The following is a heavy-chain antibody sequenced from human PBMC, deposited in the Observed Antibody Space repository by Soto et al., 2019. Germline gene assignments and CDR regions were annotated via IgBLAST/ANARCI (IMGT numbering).Heavy chain of an antibody. J-gene: IGHJ4*02. CDR1: GYTLTELS. V-gene: IGHV1-24*01. CDR2: FDPEDGET. CDR3: ATYDYVWGSYWRVCYFDY. Sequence: QVQLVQSGAEVKKPGASVKVSCKVSGYTLTELSMHWVRQAPGKGLEWMGGFDPEDGETIYAQKFQGRVTMTEDTSTDTAYMELSSLRSEDTAVYYCATYDYVWGSYWRVCYFDYWGQGTLVTVSS. D-gene: IGHD3-16*01.